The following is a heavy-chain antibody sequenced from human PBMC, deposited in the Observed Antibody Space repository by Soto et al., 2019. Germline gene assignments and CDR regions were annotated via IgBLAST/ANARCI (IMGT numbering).Heavy chain of an antibody. CDR3: ARVTPGNNLYYFSGMDV. Sequence: GGSLRLSCAASGFTFSSYGMHWVRQAPGKGLEWVAVISYDGSNKYYADSVKGRFTVSRDNSKSTLYLQMNSLRPEDTGVYYCARVTPGNNLYYFSGMDVWGQGTSVTVSS. D-gene: IGHD1-1*01. CDR1: GFTFSSYG. CDR2: ISYDGSNK. V-gene: IGHV3-30*03. J-gene: IGHJ6*02.